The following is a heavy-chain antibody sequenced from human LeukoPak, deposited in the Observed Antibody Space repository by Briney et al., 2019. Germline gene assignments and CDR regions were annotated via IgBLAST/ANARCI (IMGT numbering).Heavy chain of an antibody. Sequence: GRSLRLSCAASGFIFSSYGMHWVRQAPGKGLEWVAVIWYDGSNKYYRDSVKGRFTISRDNSKKTLNLQMSSLRAEDTAVYYCVRDGYSSRSNDYYGIDVWGQGTTVTVSS. CDR2: IWYDGSNK. J-gene: IGHJ6*02. D-gene: IGHD6-13*01. CDR1: GFIFSSYG. V-gene: IGHV3-33*01. CDR3: VRDGYSSRSNDYYGIDV.